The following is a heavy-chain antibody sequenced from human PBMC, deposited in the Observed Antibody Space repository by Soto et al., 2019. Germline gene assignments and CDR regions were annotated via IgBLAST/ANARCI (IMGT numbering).Heavy chain of an antibody. CDR3: ARAPTTDDAFDI. D-gene: IGHD4-17*01. CDR1: SGSISSSNW. V-gene: IGHV4-4*02. Sequence: SETLSLTRAVSSGSISSSNWWSWVRQPPGKGLEWIGEIYHSGSTNYNPSLKSRVTISVDKSKNQFSLKLSSVTAADTAVYYCARAPTTDDAFDIWGQGTMVTVSS. J-gene: IGHJ3*02. CDR2: IYHSGST.